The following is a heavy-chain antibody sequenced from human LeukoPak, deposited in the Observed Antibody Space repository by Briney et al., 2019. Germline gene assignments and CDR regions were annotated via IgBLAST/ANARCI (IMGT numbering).Heavy chain of an antibody. CDR1: GYTFTSYY. V-gene: IGHV1-46*01. D-gene: IGHD2/OR15-2a*01. CDR2: INPGCGST. Sequence: ASVKVSCKASGYTFTSYYIHWVRQAPGQGLERMGIINPGCGSTTYAHKFHGRVTMTRHPSTSTAYMEVSSLRSEDTAVYYCARGGYYSHRAHFDYWGQGTLVTVSS. CDR3: ARGGYYSHRAHFDY. J-gene: IGHJ4*02.